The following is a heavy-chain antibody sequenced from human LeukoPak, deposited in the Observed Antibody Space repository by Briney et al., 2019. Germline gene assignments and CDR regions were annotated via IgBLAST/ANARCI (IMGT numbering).Heavy chain of an antibody. V-gene: IGHV7-4-1*02. Sequence: ASVKVSCKASGYTFTSYYMHWVRQAPGQGLEWMGWIHPSTGNPTYAQGLTGRFVFSLDTSVSTTYLQISSLKAEDTAVYFCARPFQSLGGLSLPDYWGQGTLVTVSS. D-gene: IGHD3-16*02. CDR2: IHPSTGNP. J-gene: IGHJ4*02. CDR3: ARPFQSLGGLSLPDY. CDR1: GYTFTSYY.